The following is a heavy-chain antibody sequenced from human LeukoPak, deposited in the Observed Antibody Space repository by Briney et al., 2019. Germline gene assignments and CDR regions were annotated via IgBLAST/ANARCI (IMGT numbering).Heavy chain of an antibody. CDR2: INHSGST. Sequence: SETLSLTCAVYGGSFSGYYWSWIRQPPGKGLEWIGEINHSGSTNYNPSLKSRVTISVDTSKNQFSLKLSSVTAADTAVYYCAGSISRDGYNFEFWFDPWGQGTLVTVSS. J-gene: IGHJ5*02. D-gene: IGHD5-24*01. V-gene: IGHV4-34*01. CDR1: GGSFSGYY. CDR3: AGSISRDGYNFEFWFDP.